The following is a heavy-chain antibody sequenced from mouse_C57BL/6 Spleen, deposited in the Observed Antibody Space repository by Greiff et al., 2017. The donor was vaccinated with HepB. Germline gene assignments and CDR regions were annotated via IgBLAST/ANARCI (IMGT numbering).Heavy chain of an antibody. CDR2: IDPSDSYT. CDR1: GYTFTSYW. Sequence: VKLQQPGAELVKPGASVKLSCKASGYTFTSYWMQWVKQRPGQGLEWIGEIDPSDSYTNYNQKFKGKATLTVDTSSSTAYMQLSSLTSEDSAVYYCASKVYYAMDYWGQGTSVTVSS. V-gene: IGHV1-50*01. CDR3: ASKVYYAMDY. J-gene: IGHJ4*01.